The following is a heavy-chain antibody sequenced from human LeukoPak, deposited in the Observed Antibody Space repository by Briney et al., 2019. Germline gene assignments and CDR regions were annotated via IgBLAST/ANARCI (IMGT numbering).Heavy chain of an antibody. CDR2: ISASGGST. V-gene: IGHV3-23*01. D-gene: IGHD3-9*01. CDR3: AKAARPRYDILTGFLD. Sequence: GGSLRLSCAASGFTFSSSAMSWVRQVPGKGLEWVSGISASGGSTSYADSVRGRFTISRDNSKNTLYLQMNSLRAEDTAVYYCAKAARPRYDILTGFLDWGQGTLVTVSS. CDR1: GFTFSSSA. J-gene: IGHJ4*02.